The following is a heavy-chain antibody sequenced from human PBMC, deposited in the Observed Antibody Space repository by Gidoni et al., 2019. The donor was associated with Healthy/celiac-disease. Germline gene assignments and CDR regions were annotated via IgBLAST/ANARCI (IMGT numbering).Heavy chain of an antibody. D-gene: IGHD3-22*01. CDR1: GYTFTGYY. CDR2: INPNSGGT. V-gene: IGHV1-2*02. J-gene: IGHJ6*02. Sequence: QVQLVQSGAEVKKPGASVKVSCKASGYTFTGYYMHWVRQAPGQGLEWMGWINPNSGGTNYAQKFQGRVTMTRDTSISTAYMELSRLRSDDTAVYYCARERVYYDSSGPRGMDVWGQGTTVTVSS. CDR3: ARERVYYDSSGPRGMDV.